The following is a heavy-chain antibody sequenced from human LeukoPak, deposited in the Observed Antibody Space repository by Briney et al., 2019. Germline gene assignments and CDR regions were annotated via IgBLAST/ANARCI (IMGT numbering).Heavy chain of an antibody. CDR3: ARGPYYYDSSGYPPPFDY. CDR2: IYSGGST. J-gene: IGHJ4*02. Sequence: GGSLSLSCAASGFTVSSNYMSWVRQAPGKGLEWVSVIYSGGSTYYADSVKGRFTISRDNSKNTLYLQMNSLRAEDTAVYYCARGPYYYDSSGYPPPFDYWGQGTLVTVSS. CDR1: GFTVSSNY. V-gene: IGHV3-53*01. D-gene: IGHD3-22*01.